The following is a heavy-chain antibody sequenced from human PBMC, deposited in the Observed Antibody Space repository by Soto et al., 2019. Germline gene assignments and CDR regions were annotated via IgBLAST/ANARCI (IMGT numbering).Heavy chain of an antibody. V-gene: IGHV6-1*01. Sequence: SQTLSLTCAISGDSVSSNSAAWNWIRQSPSRDLEWLGRTYYRSKWYNDYAVSVKSRITINPDTSKNQFSLQLNSVTPEDTAVYYCAREGYDILTGYHNFDYWGQGTLVTVSS. CDR2: TYYRSKWYN. CDR1: GDSVSSNSAA. CDR3: AREGYDILTGYHNFDY. J-gene: IGHJ4*02. D-gene: IGHD3-9*01.